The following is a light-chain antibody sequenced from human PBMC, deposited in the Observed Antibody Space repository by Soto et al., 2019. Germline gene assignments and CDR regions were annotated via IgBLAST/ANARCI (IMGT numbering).Light chain of an antibody. CDR1: NIGSKN. Sequence: SYELTQPLSVSVALRQTARINCGGNNIGSKNVHWYQQKPGQAPVLVIYRDSNRPSGIPERLSGSNSGNTATLTISRAQDGDEAHYYCQVWDSSTARVFGGGTMLTVL. J-gene: IGLJ3*02. CDR2: RDS. CDR3: QVWDSSTARV. V-gene: IGLV3-9*01.